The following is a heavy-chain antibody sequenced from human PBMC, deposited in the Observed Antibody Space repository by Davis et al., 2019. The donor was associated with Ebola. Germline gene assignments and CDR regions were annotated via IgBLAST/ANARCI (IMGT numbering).Heavy chain of an antibody. D-gene: IGHD3-16*01. CDR2: IYYSGST. Sequence: MPSETLSLTCAVYGGSFSGYYWSWIRQPPGKGLEWIGCIYYSGSTNYNPSLKSRVTISVDTSKNQFSLKLSSVTAADTAVYYCAREYLGPMDVWGQGTTVTVSS. CDR3: AREYLGPMDV. V-gene: IGHV4-59*12. CDR1: GGSFSGYY. J-gene: IGHJ6*02.